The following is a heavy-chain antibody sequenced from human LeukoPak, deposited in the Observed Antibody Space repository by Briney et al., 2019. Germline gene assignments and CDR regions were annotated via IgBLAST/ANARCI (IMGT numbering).Heavy chain of an antibody. J-gene: IGHJ5*02. CDR1: GYTFTGYY. Sequence: ASVKVSCKASGYTFTGYYMHWVRQAPGQGLEWMGWINPNSGGTNYAQKFQGRVTMTRNTSISTAYMELSSLRSEDTAVYYCARGQDYYDSSGLGFDPWGQGTLVTVSS. V-gene: IGHV1-2*02. D-gene: IGHD3-22*01. CDR2: INPNSGGT. CDR3: ARGQDYYDSSGLGFDP.